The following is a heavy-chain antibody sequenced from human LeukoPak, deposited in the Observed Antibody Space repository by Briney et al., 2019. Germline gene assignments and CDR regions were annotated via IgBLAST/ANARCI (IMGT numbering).Heavy chain of an antibody. J-gene: IGHJ4*02. CDR3: ARACTGYYDSSGYPCFDY. V-gene: IGHV1-46*01. Sequence: ASVKVSCKASGYTFTSYYMHWVRQAPGQGLEWMGIINPSGGSTSYAQKFQGRVTMTRDTSTSTVYMALSSLRSEDTAVYYCARACTGYYDSSGYPCFDYWGQGTLVTVSS. CDR2: INPSGGST. D-gene: IGHD3-22*01. CDR1: GYTFTSYY.